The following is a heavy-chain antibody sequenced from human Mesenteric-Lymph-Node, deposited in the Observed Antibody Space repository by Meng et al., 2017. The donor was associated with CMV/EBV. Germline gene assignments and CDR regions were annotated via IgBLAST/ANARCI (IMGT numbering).Heavy chain of an antibody. V-gene: IGHV3-23*01. CDR2: INVNGITP. D-gene: IGHD3-3*01. CDR1: FSFSCLS. J-gene: IGHJ4*02. Sequence: FSFSCLSMSWVLHAPRNGLDRVSAINVNGITPFSAASVTRRFIMTSSNSTNTPFLQMNSLRAEDTSVYYCAGTPYDVWSGNYPTFQYWGQGTLVTVSS. CDR3: AGTPYDVWSGNYPTFQY.